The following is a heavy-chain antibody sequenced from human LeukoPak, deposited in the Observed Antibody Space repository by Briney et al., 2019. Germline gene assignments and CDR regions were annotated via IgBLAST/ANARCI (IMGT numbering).Heavy chain of an antibody. CDR3: AKASRAYTYGQLTGIDF. J-gene: IGHJ4*02. CDR2: LTWVATST. Sequence: GGSLRLSCAASGLTCNDYTMPWVRQAPGKGWEGISFLTWVATSTYYADSVKGRFTISRDNSDDSLYLQMKSLRSEDTAFYYCAKASRAYTYGQLTGIDFWGQGTLVTVSS. V-gene: IGHV3-43*01. CDR1: GLTCNDYT. D-gene: IGHD5-18*01.